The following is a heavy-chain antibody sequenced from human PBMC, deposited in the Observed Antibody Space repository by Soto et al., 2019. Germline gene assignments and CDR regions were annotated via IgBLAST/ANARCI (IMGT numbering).Heavy chain of an antibody. D-gene: IGHD2-15*01. V-gene: IGHV3-23*01. CDR2: ISGSGGST. CDR3: ALGIEVAAFDY. CDR1: GFTFSSYA. J-gene: IGHJ4*02. Sequence: GGSLRLSCAASGFTFSSYAMSWVRQAPGKGVEWGSAISGSGGSTYYADSVKGRFTISRDNSKNTLYLQMNSLRAEDTAVYYCALGIEVAAFDYWGQGTLVTVSS.